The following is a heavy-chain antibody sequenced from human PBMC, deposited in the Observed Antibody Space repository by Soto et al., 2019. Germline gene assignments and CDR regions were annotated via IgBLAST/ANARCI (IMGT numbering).Heavy chain of an antibody. J-gene: IGHJ5*02. CDR2: IFYTGTT. CDR1: GGSVSYNSYY. Sequence: SETLSLTCSVSGGSVSYNSYYWGWIRQPPGKGLEWVGGIFYTGTTYYSPSLKDRVSISVDTSKNSFSLNLTSVTAADTAVYFCARLVVVAPVANAWGQGALVTVSS. D-gene: IGHD2-21*01. CDR3: ARLVVVAPVANA. V-gene: IGHV4-39*01.